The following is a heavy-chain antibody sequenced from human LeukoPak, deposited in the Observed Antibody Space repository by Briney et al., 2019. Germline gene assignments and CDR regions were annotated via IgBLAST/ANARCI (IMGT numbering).Heavy chain of an antibody. D-gene: IGHD3-10*01. J-gene: IGHJ5*02. CDR2: IYYSGST. CDR3: ARLTGSASELYNCFDP. Sequence: KPSETLSLTCTVSGGSISSYYWSWIRQPPGKGLEWIGYIYYSGSTNYNPSLKSRVTISVDTSKNQFSLKLNSVTAADTAVYYCARLTGSASELYNCFDPWGQGTLVTVSS. CDR1: GGSISSYY. V-gene: IGHV4-59*08.